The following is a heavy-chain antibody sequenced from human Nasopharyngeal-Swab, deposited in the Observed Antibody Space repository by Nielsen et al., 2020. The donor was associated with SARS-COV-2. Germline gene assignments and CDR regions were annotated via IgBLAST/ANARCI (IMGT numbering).Heavy chain of an antibody. J-gene: IGHJ3*02. D-gene: IGHD6-19*01. CDR1: GFTFDDYA. V-gene: IGHV3-9*01. CDR3: AKGQSSGWYATNDAFDI. CDR2: ISWNSGSI. Sequence: SLKISYAASGFTFDDYAMHWVRQAPGKGLEWVSGISWNSGSIGYADSVKGRFTISRDNAKNSLYLQMNSLRAEDTALYYCAKGQSSGWYATNDAFDIWGQGTMVTVSS.